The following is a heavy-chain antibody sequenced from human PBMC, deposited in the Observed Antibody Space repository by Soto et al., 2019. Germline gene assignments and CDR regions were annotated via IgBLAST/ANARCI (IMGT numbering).Heavy chain of an antibody. CDR2: IIPISDTT. CDR1: GGTFSSYA. D-gene: IGHD2-2*01. V-gene: IGHV1-69*01. Sequence: QVQLVQSGAEVKKPGSSVKVSCKASGGTFSSYAISWVRQAPGQGLEWMGGIIPISDTTNYAQKFQGRVTITADEYTSTDYMELSSLRSEDTAVYYCARSQGSSTSLEIYYYYYYGMDVWGQGTTVTVSS. CDR3: ARSQGSSTSLEIYYYYYYGMDV. J-gene: IGHJ6*02.